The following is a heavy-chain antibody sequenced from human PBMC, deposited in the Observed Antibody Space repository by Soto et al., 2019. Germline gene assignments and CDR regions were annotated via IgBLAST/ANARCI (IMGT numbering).Heavy chain of an antibody. D-gene: IGHD4-17*01. J-gene: IGHJ4*02. CDR3: ARGVPDYAGSLDC. CDR1: GGPFSTHA. CDR2: IIPLFGTA. V-gene: IGHV1-69*01. Sequence: QVQMEQSGAEVRKPGSSVKVSCKASGGPFSTHALSWVQQAPGQGLEWMGGIIPLFGTANYAQKFQGSVTITAEESTSTAYMDLTSLRSEDTAVYYCARGVPDYAGSLDCWGQGTLVTVSS.